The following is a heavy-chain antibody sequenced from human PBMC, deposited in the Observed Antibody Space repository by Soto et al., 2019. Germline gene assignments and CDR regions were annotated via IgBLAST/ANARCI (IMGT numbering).Heavy chain of an antibody. V-gene: IGHV3-74*01. J-gene: IGHJ4*02. D-gene: IGHD3-10*01. CDR2: ISGDGSST. Sequence: EVQLVDSGGGLVQPGGSLRLSCAASEFTFRSYWMHWVRQSPGKGLVWVSRISGDGSSTTYADSVRGRFTISRDNSKNTLYLQMNSLRAEDTAVYYCAKDLWGTMVRGVIGYWGQGTLVTVSS. CDR3: AKDLWGTMVRGVIGY. CDR1: EFTFRSYW.